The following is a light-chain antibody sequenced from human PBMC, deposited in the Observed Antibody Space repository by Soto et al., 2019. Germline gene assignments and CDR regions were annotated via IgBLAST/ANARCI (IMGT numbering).Light chain of an antibody. CDR1: QSISHW. Sequence: DIQMTQSPATLSASVGDSVTITCRASQSISHWLAWYQQKPGKAPKFLIYDASSLESGVPSRFSGSGSGTEFTLTISSLQPDDFATYYCQQYNSYRTFGQGTKVDIK. V-gene: IGKV1-5*01. CDR3: QQYNSYRT. J-gene: IGKJ1*01. CDR2: DAS.